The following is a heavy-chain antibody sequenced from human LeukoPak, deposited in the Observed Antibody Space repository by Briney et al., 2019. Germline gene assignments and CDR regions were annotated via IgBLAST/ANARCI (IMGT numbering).Heavy chain of an antibody. D-gene: IGHD3-9*01. J-gene: IGHJ3*02. V-gene: IGHV3-74*01. CDR1: GFTFSSHW. CDR2: IESDGSST. CDR3: ARGDILTGYPSDAFDI. Sequence: GGSLRLSCAASGFTFSSHWMHWVRQAPGKGLVWVSRIESDGSSTSYADSVKGRFTISRDNAKNTLYLQMNSLRAEDTAVYYCARGDILTGYPSDAFDIWGQGTMVTVSS.